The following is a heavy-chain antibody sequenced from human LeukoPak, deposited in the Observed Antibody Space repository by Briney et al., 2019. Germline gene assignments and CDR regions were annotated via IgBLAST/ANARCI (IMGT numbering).Heavy chain of an antibody. J-gene: IGHJ4*02. Sequence: WETLSLTCTVSGGYISSYYCSWIRQPPGKGLEWIGYIYYSGTTNYNPSLKSRVTISSDTSKNQFSLKLSSVTAADTAVYYCARGTVDTAIDYWGQGTLVTVSS. V-gene: IGHV4-59*08. CDR2: IYYSGTT. CDR3: ARGTVDTAIDY. D-gene: IGHD5-18*01. CDR1: GGYISSYY.